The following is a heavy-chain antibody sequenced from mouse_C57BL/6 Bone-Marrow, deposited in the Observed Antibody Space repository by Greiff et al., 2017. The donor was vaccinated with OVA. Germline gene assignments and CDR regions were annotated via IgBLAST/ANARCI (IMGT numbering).Heavy chain of an antibody. Sequence: QVQLQQSGPGLVQPSQSLSITCTVSGFSLTSYGVHWVRQSPGKGLEWLGVIWSGGSTAYNAAFISRLSISKDNSKSQVFFKMNSLQADDTAIYYCAGGSRFAYWGQGTLVTVSA. D-gene: IGHD1-1*01. CDR3: AGGSRFAY. CDR2: IWSGGST. J-gene: IGHJ3*01. CDR1: GFSLTSYG. V-gene: IGHV2-2*01.